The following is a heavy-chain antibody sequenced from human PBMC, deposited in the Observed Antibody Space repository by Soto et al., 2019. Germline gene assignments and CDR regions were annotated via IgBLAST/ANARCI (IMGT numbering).Heavy chain of an antibody. J-gene: IGHJ4*02. Sequence: QVQLVESGGGVVQPGRSLRLSCAASGFTFSSYAMHWVRQAPGKGREWGAVISYDGSNKYYADSVKGRFTISRDNSKNTLYLQMNSLRAEDTAVYYCARGQGYCSGGSCKRGGPSFDYWGQGTLVTVSS. CDR3: ARGQGYCSGGSCKRGGPSFDY. D-gene: IGHD2-15*01. CDR2: ISYDGSNK. CDR1: GFTFSSYA. V-gene: IGHV3-30-3*01.